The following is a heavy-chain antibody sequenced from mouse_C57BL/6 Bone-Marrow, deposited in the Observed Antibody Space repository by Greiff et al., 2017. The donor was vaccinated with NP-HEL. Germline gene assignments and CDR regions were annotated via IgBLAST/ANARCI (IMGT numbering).Heavy chain of an antibody. CDR1: GFTFSDFY. J-gene: IGHJ4*01. CDR2: SRNKANDYTT. CDR3: ARDGDSSGFYAMDY. Sequence: EVQGVESGGGLVQSGRSLRLSCATSGFTFSDFYMAWVRQAPGKGLEWIAASRNKANDYTTAYSASVQGRFIVSRDTSQSILYLQMNALRAEDTAIYYGARDGDSSGFYAMDYWGQGTSVTVSS. V-gene: IGHV7-1*01. D-gene: IGHD3-2*02.